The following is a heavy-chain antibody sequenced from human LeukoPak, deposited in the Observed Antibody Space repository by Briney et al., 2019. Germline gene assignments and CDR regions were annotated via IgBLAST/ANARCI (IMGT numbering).Heavy chain of an antibody. J-gene: IGHJ4*02. Sequence: SETLSLTCTVSGGTVSSGSYYWSWIRQPPGKELEWIGYIYYSASSNYNPSLKSRVTISVDSSKNQCSLKLSSVAAADTGVYDCARGGVVADYWGQGTLVTVSS. CDR2: IYYSASS. V-gene: IGHV4-61*01. CDR1: GGTVSSGSYY. D-gene: IGHD3-3*01. CDR3: ARGGVVADY.